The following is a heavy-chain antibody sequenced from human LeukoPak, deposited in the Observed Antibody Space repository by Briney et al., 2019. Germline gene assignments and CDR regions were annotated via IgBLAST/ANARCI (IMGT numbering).Heavy chain of an antibody. CDR1: GGAISSYD. CDR2: IYYTGNT. V-gene: IGHV4-59*01. D-gene: IGHD1-26*01. CDR3: ASSIVGATVGFDC. Sequence: PSETLSLTCTVSGGAISSYDWSWIRQPTGKGLEWIGYIYYTGNTVYNPSLKGRVTISVDTSKNQFSLKLSSVTAADTAMYYCASSIVGATVGFDCWGQGTLVTVSS. J-gene: IGHJ4*02.